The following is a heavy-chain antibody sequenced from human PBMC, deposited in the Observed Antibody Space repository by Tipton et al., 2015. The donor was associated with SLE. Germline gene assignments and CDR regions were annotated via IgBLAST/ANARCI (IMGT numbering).Heavy chain of an antibody. Sequence: SLRLSCAASGFTFSDYWIHWVRQAPGKGLEWVAFIRSDGSKKYYADSVKGRFTISRDNFKNVLFLQMSNLRSEDTAVYYCAKFIGDPDTDYWGQGTLVSVSS. V-gene: IGHV3-30*02. CDR3: AKFIGDPDTDY. CDR2: IRSDGSKK. D-gene: IGHD3-10*01. J-gene: IGHJ4*02. CDR1: GFTFSDYW.